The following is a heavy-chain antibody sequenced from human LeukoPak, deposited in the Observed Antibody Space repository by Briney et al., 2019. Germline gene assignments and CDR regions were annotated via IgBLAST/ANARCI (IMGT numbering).Heavy chain of an antibody. Sequence: GGSPRLSCAASGFTLSSHAMSWVRQTPGKGLEWVSTISGSAGATLYADSVRGRFTISRDNSKNTLYLQMDSLKVEDTAIYYCTRRGGSDGWGDFDYWGQAILVTVSS. V-gene: IGHV3-23*01. J-gene: IGHJ4*02. CDR1: GFTLSSHA. D-gene: IGHD3-10*01. CDR2: ISGSAGAT. CDR3: TRRGGSDGWGDFDY.